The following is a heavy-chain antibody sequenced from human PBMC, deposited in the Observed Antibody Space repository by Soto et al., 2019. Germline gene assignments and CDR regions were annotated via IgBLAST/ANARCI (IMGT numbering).Heavy chain of an antibody. D-gene: IGHD2-21*01. CDR2: INEDGGDK. Sequence: EVQLVESGGGLVQPGGSLRLSCAASGFTFTTYWMNWVRQAPGKGLEWVASINEDGGDKLYVDSVRGRFTSSRDNAQNSLFLQMNSLGVEDTAVYYCARGTKNSPGISYWGQGTLVTVSS. CDR1: GFTFTTYW. J-gene: IGHJ4*02. V-gene: IGHV3-7*04. CDR3: ARGTKNSPGISY.